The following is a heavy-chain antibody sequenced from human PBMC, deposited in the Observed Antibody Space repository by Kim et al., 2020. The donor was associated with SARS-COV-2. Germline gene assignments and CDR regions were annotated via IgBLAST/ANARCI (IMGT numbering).Heavy chain of an antibody. J-gene: IGHJ6*02. Sequence: GGSLRLSCAASGFTFSSYGMHWVRQAPGKGLEWVAVISYDGSNKYYADSVKGRFTISRDNSKNTLYLQMNSLRAEDTAVYYCAKDLAEWQLVFRYGMDVWGQGTTVTVSS. CDR1: GFTFSSYG. CDR3: AKDLAEWQLVFRYGMDV. CDR2: ISYDGSNK. V-gene: IGHV3-30*18. D-gene: IGHD6-13*01.